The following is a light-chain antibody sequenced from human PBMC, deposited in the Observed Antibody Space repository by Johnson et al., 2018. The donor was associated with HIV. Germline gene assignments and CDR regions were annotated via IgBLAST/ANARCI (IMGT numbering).Light chain of an antibody. J-gene: IGLJ1*01. CDR2: DNN. Sequence: HSVLTQPPSVSAAPGQKVTISCSGSNSNIGSNYVSWYQQLPGTAPKLLIYDNNKRPSGIPDRFSGSKSGTSATLGITGLQTGDEADYYCGTWDSGLRGGLYPFGPGTKFPVL. V-gene: IGLV1-51*01. CDR1: NSNIGSNY. CDR3: GTWDSGLRGGLYP.